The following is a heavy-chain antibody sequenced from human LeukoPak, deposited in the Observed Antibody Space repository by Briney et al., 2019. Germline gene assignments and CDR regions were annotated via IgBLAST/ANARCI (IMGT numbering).Heavy chain of an antibody. D-gene: IGHD3-22*01. V-gene: IGHV4-59*01. CDR1: GGSISSYY. CDR2: IYYSGST. J-gene: IGHJ4*02. Sequence: KTSETLSLTCTDSGGSISSYYWTWIRQPPGEGLEWIGCIYYSGSTNYNPSLKSRVTISVDTSKNQFSLKLSSVTAADTAVYYCARRPNYNYYYDSSGYQRVFDYWGQGTLVTVSS. CDR3: ARRPNYNYYYDSSGYQRVFDY.